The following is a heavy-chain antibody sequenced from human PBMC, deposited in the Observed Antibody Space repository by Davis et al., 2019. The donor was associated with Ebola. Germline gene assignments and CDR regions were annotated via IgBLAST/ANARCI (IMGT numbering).Heavy chain of an antibody. J-gene: IGHJ4*02. Sequence: SETLSLTRTVSGGSISSGGYYWSWIRQHPGKGLEWFGYIYYSGSTYYNPSLKSRVTISVDTSKNQFSLKLSSVTAADTAVYYCARSRRYSGYERLYFDYWGQGTLVTVSS. CDR3: ARSRRYSGYERLYFDY. CDR2: IYYSGST. D-gene: IGHD5-12*01. CDR1: GGSISSGGYY. V-gene: IGHV4-31*03.